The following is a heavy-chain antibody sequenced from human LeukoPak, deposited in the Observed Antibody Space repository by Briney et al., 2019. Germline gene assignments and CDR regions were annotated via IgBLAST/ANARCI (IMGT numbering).Heavy chain of an antibody. Sequence: SETLSLTCAVYGGSFSGYYWSWIRQPPGKGLEWIGEINHSGSTNYNPSLKSRVTLSVDTSKNQFSLKLSSVTAADTAVYYCATRGSRYSGYDGDYWGQGTLVTVSS. CDR2: INHSGST. J-gene: IGHJ4*02. V-gene: IGHV4-34*01. CDR1: GGSFSGYY. CDR3: ATRGSRYSGYDGDY. D-gene: IGHD5-12*01.